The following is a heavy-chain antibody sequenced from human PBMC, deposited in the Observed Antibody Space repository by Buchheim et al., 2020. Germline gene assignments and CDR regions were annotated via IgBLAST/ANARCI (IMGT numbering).Heavy chain of an antibody. J-gene: IGHJ4*02. D-gene: IGHD2-8*01. CDR1: GFTFSSYS. CDR2: ISRGSTSI. V-gene: IGHV3-21*01. Sequence: EVHLMESGGGLVKPGGSLRLSCAASGFTFSSYSMNWVRQAPGRGLEWVSSISRGSTSIYYADSVKGRFTISRDNPKNSLYLEMNSLGAEDTAVYFCAGRSCTDGVCPFDYWGQGTL. CDR3: AGRSCTDGVCPFDY.